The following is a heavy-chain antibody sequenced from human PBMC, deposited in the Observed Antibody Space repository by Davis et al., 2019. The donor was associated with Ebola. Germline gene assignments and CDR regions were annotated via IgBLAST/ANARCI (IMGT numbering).Heavy chain of an antibody. V-gene: IGHV1-69*04. CDR2: IILMVGTA. J-gene: IGHJ4*02. Sequence: AASVKVSCKASGGTFSTYDINWVRQAPGQGLEWMGRIILMVGTATYAQKFQGRVTITADKSTSTAYMEMSGLRSEDTAVYYCARDLGRYDDHWGQGTLVTVSS. D-gene: IGHD1-26*01. CDR3: ARDLGRYDDH. CDR1: GGTFSTYD.